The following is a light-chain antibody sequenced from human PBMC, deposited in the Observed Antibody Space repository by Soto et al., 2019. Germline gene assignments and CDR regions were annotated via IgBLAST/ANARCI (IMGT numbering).Light chain of an antibody. J-gene: IGKJ3*01. CDR1: QSVSSS. CDR3: QQRSNWPPEVT. CDR2: DAS. V-gene: IGKV3-11*01. Sequence: EIVLTQSPDTLSLSPGERATLSCRASQSVSSSLAWYQQKPGQAPRLLTYDASKRATGIPVRFSGSGSGTDFTLTISSLEPEDFAVYYCQQRSNWPPEVTFGPGTKVDIK.